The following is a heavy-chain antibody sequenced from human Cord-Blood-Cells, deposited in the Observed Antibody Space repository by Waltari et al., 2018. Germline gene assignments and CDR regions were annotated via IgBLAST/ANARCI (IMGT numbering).Heavy chain of an antibody. V-gene: IGHV4-34*01. D-gene: IGHD5-12*01. CDR1: GGSFSGYS. CDR3: ARGLRGDRDIVATIDY. Sequence: QVQLQQWGAGLLKPSETLSLTCAVYGGSFSGYSWSWIRQPPGKGLEWMGEIHQSGSTNYTPALKSRVTISVDTSKNQFSLKLSSVTAADTAVYYCARGLRGDRDIVATIDYWGQGTLVTVSS. CDR2: IHQSGST. J-gene: IGHJ4*02.